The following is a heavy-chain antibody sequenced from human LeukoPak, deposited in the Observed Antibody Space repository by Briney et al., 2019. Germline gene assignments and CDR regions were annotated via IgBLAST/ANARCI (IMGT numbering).Heavy chain of an antibody. V-gene: IGHV4-38-2*02. Sequence: SETLSLTCAVSGYSISSGYYWGWIRQPPGKGLEWIGSIYHSGSTYYNPSLKSRVTISVDTSKNQFSLKLSSVTAADTAVYYCARDEGVGYCTDGVCPDAAVNFDYWGQGTLVTVSS. D-gene: IGHD2-8*01. CDR3: ARDEGVGYCTDGVCPDAAVNFDY. J-gene: IGHJ4*02. CDR2: IYHSGST. CDR1: GYSISSGYY.